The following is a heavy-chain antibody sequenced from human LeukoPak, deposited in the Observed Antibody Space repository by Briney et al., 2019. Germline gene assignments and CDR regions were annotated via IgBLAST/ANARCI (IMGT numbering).Heavy chain of an antibody. D-gene: IGHD6-6*01. CDR1: GFTFSGFW. Sequence: GGSLRLSCAVSGFTFSGFWMSWSRQAPGKGLVWVASINSDGSEGYYADVVKGRFTISRDNAKNSLYLQINSLRAEDTAVYYCARSSYSSSSSVWGQGTMVTVSS. CDR3: ARSSYSSSSSV. V-gene: IGHV3-7*03. J-gene: IGHJ3*01. CDR2: INSDGSEG.